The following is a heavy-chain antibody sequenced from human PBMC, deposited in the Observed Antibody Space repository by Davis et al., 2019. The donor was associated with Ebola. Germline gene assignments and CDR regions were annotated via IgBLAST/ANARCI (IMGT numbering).Heavy chain of an antibody. CDR3: ARGEVRYCSSTSCYNYGMDV. CDR1: GGSISSYY. D-gene: IGHD2-2*02. Sequence: MPGGSLRLSCTVSGGSISSYYWSWIRQPPGKGLEWIGYIYYSGSTNYNPSLKSRVTISVDTSKNQFSLKLSSVTAADTAVYYCARGEVRYCSSTSCYNYGMDVWGQGTTVTVSS. CDR2: IYYSGST. J-gene: IGHJ6*02. V-gene: IGHV4-59*12.